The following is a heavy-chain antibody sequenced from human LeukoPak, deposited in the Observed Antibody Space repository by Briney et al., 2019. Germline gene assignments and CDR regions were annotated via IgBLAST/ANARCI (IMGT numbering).Heavy chain of an antibody. CDR3: AKDGSGSVDY. CDR1: DFSFSNYD. CDR2: LGTNGDT. D-gene: IGHD1-26*01. J-gene: IGHJ4*02. Sequence: GGSLRLSCVASDFSFSNYDMYWVRQAAGRGLEWVSALGTNGDTYYLGSVKGRFTISRDNSKNTLYLQMNSLRAEDTAVYYCAKDGSGSVDYWGQGTLVTVSS. V-gene: IGHV3-13*01.